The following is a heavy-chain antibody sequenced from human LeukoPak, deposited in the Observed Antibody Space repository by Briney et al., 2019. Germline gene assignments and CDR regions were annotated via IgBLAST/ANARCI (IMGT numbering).Heavy chain of an antibody. V-gene: IGHV3-48*03. J-gene: IGHJ3*02. Sequence: GGSLRLSCAASGFTFSSYEMNWVRQAPGKGLEWVSYISSSGSTIYYADSVKGRFTISRDNAKNSLYLQMNSLRAEDTAVYYCAGSGADDAFDIWGQGTMVTVSS. CDR3: AGSGADDAFDI. D-gene: IGHD3-10*01. CDR1: GFTFSSYE. CDR2: ISSSGSTI.